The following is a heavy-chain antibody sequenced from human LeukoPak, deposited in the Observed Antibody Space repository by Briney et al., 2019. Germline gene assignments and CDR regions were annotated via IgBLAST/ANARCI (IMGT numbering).Heavy chain of an antibody. CDR2: IRRDGFVT. Sequence: GGSLRLSCVACEFTFRNYWIQCVRQAPGKGVVCVSRIRRDGFVTNYADSVEGRFTVSRDNAKNTVHLQMNSLRDEDTAVDYCARASPADFNLWGRGTLVTVSS. CDR3: ARASPADFNL. CDR1: EFTFRNYW. J-gene: IGHJ2*01. V-gene: IGHV3-74*01.